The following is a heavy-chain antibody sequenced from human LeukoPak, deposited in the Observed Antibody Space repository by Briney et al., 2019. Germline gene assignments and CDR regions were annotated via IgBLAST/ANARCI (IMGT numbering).Heavy chain of an antibody. V-gene: IGHV4-61*02. Sequence: PSETLSLTCTVSGGSISSGSYYWSWIRQPAGRGLEWIGRIYTSGSTNYNPSLKSRVTISVDTSKNQFSLKLSSVTAADTAVYYCAALRLSSWCFDYWGQGTLVTVSS. J-gene: IGHJ4*02. CDR2: IYTSGST. CDR1: GGSISSGSYY. CDR3: AALRLSSWCFDY. D-gene: IGHD6-13*01.